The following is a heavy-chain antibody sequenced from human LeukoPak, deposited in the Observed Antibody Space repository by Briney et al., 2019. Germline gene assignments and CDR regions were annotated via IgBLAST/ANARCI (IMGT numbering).Heavy chain of an antibody. CDR2: IRGSTEQI. D-gene: IGHD6-13*01. CDR1: GFTFNTYA. CDR3: AKRGHTSSEDYYYFDS. V-gene: IGHV3-23*01. Sequence: GGSLRLSCAASGFTFNTYAMSWVRQAPGKGLEWVSTIRGSTEQIKYADSAKGRFTISRDNSKNTLYLQMNSLRPDDTAVYYCAKRGHTSSEDYYYFDSWGQGTLVTVSS. J-gene: IGHJ4*02.